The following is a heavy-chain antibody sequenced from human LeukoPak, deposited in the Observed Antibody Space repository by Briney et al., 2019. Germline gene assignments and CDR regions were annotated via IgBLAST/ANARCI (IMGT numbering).Heavy chain of an antibody. V-gene: IGHV4-38-2*01. J-gene: IGHJ4*02. CDR3: AREVYYYDSSGYYDDY. CDR1: GYSISSGYY. D-gene: IGHD3-22*01. CDR2: IYYSGST. Sequence: KPSETLSLTCAVSGYSISSGYYWGWIRQPPGKGLEWIGYIYYSGSTYYKPSLKSRVTISVDTSKNQFSLKLSSVTAADTAVYYCAREVYYYDSSGYYDDYWGQGTLVTVSS.